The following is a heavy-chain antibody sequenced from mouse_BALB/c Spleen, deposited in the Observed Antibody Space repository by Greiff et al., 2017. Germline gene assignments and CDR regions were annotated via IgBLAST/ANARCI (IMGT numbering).Heavy chain of an antibody. CDR3: ARGGGKYYLDY. CDR1: GYTFTDYA. V-gene: IGHV1S137*01. J-gene: IGHJ2*01. Sequence: QVQLQQSGAELVRPGVSVKISCKGSGYTFTDYAMHWVKQSHAKSLEWIGVISTYYGDASYNQKFKGKATMTVDKSSSTAYMELARLTSEDSAIYYCARGGGKYYLDYWGQGTTLTVSS. CDR2: ISTYYGDA. D-gene: IGHD1-1*02.